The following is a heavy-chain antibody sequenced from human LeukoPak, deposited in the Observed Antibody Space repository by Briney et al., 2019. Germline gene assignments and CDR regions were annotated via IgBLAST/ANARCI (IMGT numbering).Heavy chain of an antibody. Sequence: GGSLRLSCAASGFTFSSYGMHWVRQAPGKGLEWVAFIRYDGSNKYYADSVKGRFTISRDNSKNTLYLQMNSLRAEDTAVYYCARDRAVVVVAKQDAFDIWGQGTMVTVSS. J-gene: IGHJ3*02. V-gene: IGHV3-30*02. D-gene: IGHD2-15*01. CDR2: IRYDGSNK. CDR1: GFTFSSYG. CDR3: ARDRAVVVVAKQDAFDI.